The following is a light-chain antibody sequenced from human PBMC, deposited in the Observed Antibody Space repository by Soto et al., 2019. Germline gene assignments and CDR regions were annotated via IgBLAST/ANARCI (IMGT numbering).Light chain of an antibody. CDR1: QRISSW. J-gene: IGKJ5*01. CDR3: QQYNSPHT. V-gene: IGKV1-5*01. CDR2: DAS. Sequence: DIQMTQSPSTLSASVGDRVTITCRASQRISSWLAWYQQKPVKAPKLLIYDASSLESGVPSRFSGSGSGTEFTLTISSLQPDDFATYYCQQYNSPHTFGQGTRLEIK.